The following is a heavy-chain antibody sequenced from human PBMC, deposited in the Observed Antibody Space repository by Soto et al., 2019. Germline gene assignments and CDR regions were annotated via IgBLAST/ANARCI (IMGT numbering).Heavy chain of an antibody. CDR2: ISGSGGST. D-gene: IGHD3-16*01. Sequence: GGSLRLSCAASGFTFSSYAMSWVRQAPGKGLEWVSAISGSGGSTYYADSVKGRFNLSRDNSKNTLYLQMNSLRAEDTAVYYCAKDPRLGGYYYYYYMDVWGKGTTVTVSS. CDR1: GFTFSSYA. CDR3: AKDPRLGGYYYYYYMDV. J-gene: IGHJ6*03. V-gene: IGHV3-23*01.